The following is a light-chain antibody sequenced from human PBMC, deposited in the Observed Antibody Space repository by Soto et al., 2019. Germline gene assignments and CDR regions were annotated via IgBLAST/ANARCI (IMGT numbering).Light chain of an antibody. CDR1: QSVRSS. CDR2: DAS. J-gene: IGKJ1*01. V-gene: IGKV3-11*01. Sequence: EILLTQSPATLSLSPGERATLSCRASQSVRSSLAWYQQKPGQAPRLLFYDASTRATGIPGRFSGSGSGTDFTLTISNLEPEDFAVYYCQQRSSWPWTFGQGAKVEIK. CDR3: QQRSSWPWT.